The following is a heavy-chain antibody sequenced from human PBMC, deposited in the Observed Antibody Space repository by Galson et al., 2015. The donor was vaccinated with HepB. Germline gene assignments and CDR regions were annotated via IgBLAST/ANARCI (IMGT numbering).Heavy chain of an antibody. CDR1: GFTFRSFG. V-gene: IGHV3-30*02. D-gene: IGHD6-19*01. CDR2: IRYDGRNK. J-gene: IGHJ6*02. Sequence: SLRLSCAVSGFTFRSFGMHWVRQAPGKGLEWVALIRYDGRNKYYADSVKGRSTVSRVNSKNTLYLEMSSLRGDDTAVYYCVKAPSTTVAGHEYFGMDAWGQGTTVTVTS. CDR3: VKAPSTTVAGHEYFGMDA.